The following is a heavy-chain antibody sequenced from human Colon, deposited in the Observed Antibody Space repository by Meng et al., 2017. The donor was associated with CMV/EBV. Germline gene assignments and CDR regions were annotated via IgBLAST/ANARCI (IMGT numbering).Heavy chain of an antibody. CDR1: GLSSSADG. CDR2: VRYNVNTN. D-gene: IGHD1-26*01. V-gene: IGHV3-30*02. CDR3: AKEPGSRWELRSSDLEY. J-gene: IGHJ4*02. Sequence: GSSLRPSGEASGLSSSADGMHWFRQLPGMGLAGVTFVRYNVNTNYYADSVKGRFTISRNNSKDTVYLKMNSPRTDDTGIYYCAKEPGSRWELRSSDLEYWGQGTLVTVSS.